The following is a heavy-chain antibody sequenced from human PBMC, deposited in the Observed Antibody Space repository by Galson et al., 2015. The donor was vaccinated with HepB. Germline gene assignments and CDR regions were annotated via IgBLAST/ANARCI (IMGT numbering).Heavy chain of an antibody. J-gene: IGHJ4*01. CDR3: YTETGGEGY. CDR1: GLTLSDAW. Sequence: SLRLSCAASGLTLSDAWMNWVRQAPGKGLEWVGRIKSKASGGTIDHAAPVKGRFTISRDESKNTLHLQMNSLKAEDTAVYYCYTETGGEGYWGHGTLVTVSS. CDR2: IKSKASGGTI. V-gene: IGHV3-15*07. D-gene: IGHD1-14*01.